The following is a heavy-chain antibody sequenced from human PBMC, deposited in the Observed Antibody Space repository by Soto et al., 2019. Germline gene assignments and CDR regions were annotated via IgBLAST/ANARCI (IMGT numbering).Heavy chain of an antibody. CDR3: ARVLIGSRPFDP. V-gene: IGHV4-34*01. Sequence: PAETLSLTCAVYGGSFSGYYWSWIRQPPGKGLEWIGEINHSGSTNYNPSLKSRVTISVDTSKNQFSLKLSSVTAADTAVYYCARVLIGSRPFDPWGQGTLVTVSS. J-gene: IGHJ5*02. CDR1: GGSFSGYY. CDR2: INHSGST.